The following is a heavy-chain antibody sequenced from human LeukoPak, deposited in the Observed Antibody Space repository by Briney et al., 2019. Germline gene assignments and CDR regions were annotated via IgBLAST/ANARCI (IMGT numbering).Heavy chain of an antibody. CDR1: GYTSAGYW. CDR2: IYPGDSDT. Sequence: GESLKISCKGSGYTSAGYWFGWVRQMPGKGLEWMGVIYPGDSDTRYSPSFQGQVIISADKSINTAYLEWGSLKASDTAMYYCARLGATRGGDYWGQGTLVTVSS. D-gene: IGHD2-15*01. J-gene: IGHJ4*02. V-gene: IGHV5-51*01. CDR3: ARLGATRGGDY.